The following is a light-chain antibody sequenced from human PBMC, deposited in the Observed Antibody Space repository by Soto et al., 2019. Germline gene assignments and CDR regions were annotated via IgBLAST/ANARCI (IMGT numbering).Light chain of an antibody. CDR1: QSVFYSSNNKNY. CDR2: WAS. Sequence: DIVMTQSPDSLAVSLGETATINCKSSQSVFYSSNNKNYLAWYQQKPGQPPKLLIYWASTRESGVPDRFTGSGSGTDFTLTISSLQAEDVAVYYCQQYYSTLLYTFGQGTKLEIK. J-gene: IGKJ2*01. CDR3: QQYYSTLLYT. V-gene: IGKV4-1*01.